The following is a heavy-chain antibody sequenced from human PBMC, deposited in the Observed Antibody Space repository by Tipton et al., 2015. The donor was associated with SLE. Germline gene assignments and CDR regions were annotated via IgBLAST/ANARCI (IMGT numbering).Heavy chain of an antibody. Sequence: TLSLTCTVSGASISSSSYYWGWIRQPPGKGLEWIGSIYYSGSTYYNPSLKSRVTISVDTSKNQFSLKLSSVTAADTAVYYCAREARPYYYYYMDVWGKGTTVTVSS. V-gene: IGHV4-39*07. CDR3: AREARPYYYYYMDV. CDR1: GASISSSSYY. CDR2: IYYSGST. J-gene: IGHJ6*03.